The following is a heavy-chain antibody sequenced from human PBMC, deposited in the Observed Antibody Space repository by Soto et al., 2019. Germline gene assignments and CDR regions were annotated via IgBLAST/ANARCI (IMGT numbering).Heavy chain of an antibody. CDR2: IYYSGST. V-gene: IGHV4-39*01. CDR1: GGSISSSSYY. CDR3: ARHRYYYDSSGYYPLYYYKGMDV. D-gene: IGHD3-22*01. Sequence: SETLSLTCTVSGGSISSSSYYWGWIRQPPGKGLEWIGSIYYSGSTYYNPSLKSRVTISVDTSKNQFSLKLSSVTAADTAVYYCARHRYYYDSSGYYPLYYYKGMDVWGQGITVTVSS. J-gene: IGHJ6*02.